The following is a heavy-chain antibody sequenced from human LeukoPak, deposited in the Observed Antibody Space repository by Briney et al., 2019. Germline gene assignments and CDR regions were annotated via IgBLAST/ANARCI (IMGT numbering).Heavy chain of an antibody. Sequence: SETLSLTCTVSGGSISSYYWSWIRQPPGKGLEWIGYIYYSGSTNYNPSLKSRVTISVDTSKNQFSLKLSSVTAANTAVYYCARHADSWYFDLWGRGTLVTVSS. CDR3: ARHADSWYFDL. CDR1: GGSISSYY. CDR2: IYYSGST. V-gene: IGHV4-59*08. J-gene: IGHJ2*01.